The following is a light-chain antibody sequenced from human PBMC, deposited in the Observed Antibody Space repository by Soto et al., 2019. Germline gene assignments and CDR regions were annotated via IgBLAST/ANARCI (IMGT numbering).Light chain of an antibody. CDR1: QGIRNY. Sequence: DIQMTQSPSSLSASVGDRVTITCRASQGIRNYLAWYQQKPGKVPKLLIYVASTLQSGVPSRFSGSGSGTDFSLTISSLQPEDVATYYWQKYSSAPPWTFGQGTKVEIK. V-gene: IGKV1-27*01. CDR2: VAS. CDR3: QKYSSAPPWT. J-gene: IGKJ1*01.